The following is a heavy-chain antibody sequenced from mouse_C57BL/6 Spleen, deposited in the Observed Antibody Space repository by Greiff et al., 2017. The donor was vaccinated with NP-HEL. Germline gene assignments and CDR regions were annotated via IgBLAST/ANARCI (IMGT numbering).Heavy chain of an antibody. J-gene: IGHJ4*01. CDR1: GYTFTSYW. D-gene: IGHD2-5*01. V-gene: IGHV1-72*01. Sequence: QVQLQQPGAELVKPGASVKLSCKASGYTFTSYWMHWVKQRPGRGLEWIGRIDPYGGGTKYNAKFKSKATLTADNTSSTAYMQLSSLTSEDAAFYYCARGGYSNYYAMDYWGQGTSGTVSS. CDR3: ARGGYSNYYAMDY. CDR2: IDPYGGGT.